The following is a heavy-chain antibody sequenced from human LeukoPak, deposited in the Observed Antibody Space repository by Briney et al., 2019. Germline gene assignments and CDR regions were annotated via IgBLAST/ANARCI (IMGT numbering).Heavy chain of an antibody. J-gene: IGHJ4*02. Sequence: GGSLRLSCTPSGFTFSSYGMHWVRQAPGKGLEWVAFIRYDGSDKHYADSVKGRFTISRDNSKDTLYLEMNSLGAEDTAVYYCAKDLELAPFDYWGQGTLVTASS. CDR1: GFTFSSYG. D-gene: IGHD1-26*01. CDR3: AKDLELAPFDY. V-gene: IGHV3-30*02. CDR2: IRYDGSDK.